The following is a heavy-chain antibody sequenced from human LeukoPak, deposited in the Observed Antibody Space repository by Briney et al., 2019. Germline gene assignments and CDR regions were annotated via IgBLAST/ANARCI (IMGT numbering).Heavy chain of an antibody. V-gene: IGHV4-4*02. CDR1: GGSISGSNW. J-gene: IGHJ4*02. Sequence: PSGTLSLTCAVSGGSISGSNWWSWVRQPPGKELEWIGEIFHSGSTNYSPSLKSRVTISIDKSKNQFSLKLTSVTVADTAVYYCASRLRHLLGYWGQGNLVTVSS. CDR2: IFHSGST. D-gene: IGHD3-16*01. CDR3: ASRLRHLLGY.